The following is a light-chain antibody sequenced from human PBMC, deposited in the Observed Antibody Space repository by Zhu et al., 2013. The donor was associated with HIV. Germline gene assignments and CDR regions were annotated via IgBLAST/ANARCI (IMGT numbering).Light chain of an antibody. CDR2: AAS. V-gene: IGKV1-9*01. CDR1: QDISIF. J-gene: IGKJ3*01. CDR3: QHVNDNPA. Sequence: IHMTQSPSSLSASIGDRVTITCRASQDISIFLAWYQQKPGKAPTLLIYAASTLQSGVPLRFGGRGSGTAFTLTISGLRPEDFATYYCQHVNDNPAFGPGTTVDV.